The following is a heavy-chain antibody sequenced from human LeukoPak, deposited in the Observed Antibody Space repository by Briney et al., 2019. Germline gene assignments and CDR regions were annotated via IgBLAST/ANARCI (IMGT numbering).Heavy chain of an antibody. CDR3: ARSIAVAGPYYFDY. Sequence: GGSLRLSCAASGFSFSSYGMHWVRQASGKGLEYVSVISSNGDSTYYANSVKGRFTISRDNSKNMVYLQMGSLRAEDMAVYYCARSIAVAGPYYFDYWGQGTLVTVSS. V-gene: IGHV3-64*01. CDR1: GFSFSSYG. CDR2: ISSNGDST. J-gene: IGHJ4*02. D-gene: IGHD6-19*01.